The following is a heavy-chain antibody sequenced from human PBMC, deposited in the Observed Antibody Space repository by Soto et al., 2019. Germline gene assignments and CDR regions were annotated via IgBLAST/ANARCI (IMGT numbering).Heavy chain of an antibody. J-gene: IGHJ4*02. D-gene: IGHD3-3*01. V-gene: IGHV4-39*01. CDR1: GGSISSSSYY. CDR2: IYYSGST. CDR3: ARHYYDFWSGGYFDY. Sequence: QLQLQESGPGLVKPSETLSLTCTVSGGSISSSSYYSGWIRQPPGKGLEWIGSIYYSGSTYYNPSLKSRVTISVDTSKNQFSLKLSSVTAADTAVYYCARHYYDFWSGGYFDYWGQGTLVTVSS.